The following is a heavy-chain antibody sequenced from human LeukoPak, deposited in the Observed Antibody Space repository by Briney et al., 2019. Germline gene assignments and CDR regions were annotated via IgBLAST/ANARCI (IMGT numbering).Heavy chain of an antibody. CDR3: TTQRAHTQPQRDY. CDR1: GFTFCDYA. CDR2: IRSKAYGGTT. D-gene: IGHD6-25*01. Sequence: GGALRLSCTASGFTFCDYAMSWVRQAPGKGVEWVGFIRSKAYGGTTEYAASVKGRFTISRDDSKSIAYLQMTSLKTEDTAVYYCTTQRAHTQPQRDYWGQGTLVTVSS. J-gene: IGHJ4*02. V-gene: IGHV3-49*04.